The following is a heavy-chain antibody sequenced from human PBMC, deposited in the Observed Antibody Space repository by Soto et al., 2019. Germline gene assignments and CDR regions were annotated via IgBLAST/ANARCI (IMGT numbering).Heavy chain of an antibody. CDR1: GYTFTGYY. CDR3: AGGVLSGSYYNWFDP. D-gene: IGHD1-26*01. V-gene: IGHV1-2*02. J-gene: IGHJ5*02. CDR2: INPNSGGT. Sequence: ASVKVSCTASGYTFTGYYMHWVRQAPGQGLEWMGWINPNSGGTDYSQKFQGRVTMTRDTSISTAYMELSRLRSDDTAVYYCAGGVLSGSYYNWFDPWGQGTPVTFSS.